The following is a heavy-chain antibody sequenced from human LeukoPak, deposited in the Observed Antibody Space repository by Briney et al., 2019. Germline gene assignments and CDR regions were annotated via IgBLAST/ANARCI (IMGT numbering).Heavy chain of an antibody. CDR3: ARDPNIVVVPAAQNFDY. CDR2: ISSSNTTI. V-gene: IGHV3-48*01. J-gene: IGHJ4*02. D-gene: IGHD2-2*01. CDR1: GFTFSSYS. Sequence: GGSLRLSCAASGFTFSSYSMNWDRQAPGKGLERVSYISSSNTTIYYADSVKGRFTISRDNAKNSLYLQMNSLRAEDTAVYYCARDPNIVVVPAAQNFDYWGQGTLVTVSS.